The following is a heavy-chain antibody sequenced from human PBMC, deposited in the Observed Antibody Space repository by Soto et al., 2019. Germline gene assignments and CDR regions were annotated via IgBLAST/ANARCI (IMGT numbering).Heavy chain of an antibody. CDR2: ISSTSYYI. Sequence: EVPLVESGGGLVKPGGSLRLSCAASGFTFSTYTMNWVRQVPGTGLEWVSSISSTSYYIYYADSVKGRFTISRDNAKNSLYLQMNSLRVEDTAVYYCARDRAADGYNLAVDWGQGTLVTVSS. V-gene: IGHV3-21*01. CDR1: GFTFSTYT. J-gene: IGHJ4*02. CDR3: ARDRAADGYNLAVD. D-gene: IGHD5-12*01.